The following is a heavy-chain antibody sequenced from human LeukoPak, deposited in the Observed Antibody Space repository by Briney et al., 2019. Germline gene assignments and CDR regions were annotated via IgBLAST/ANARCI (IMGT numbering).Heavy chain of an antibody. J-gene: IGHJ4*02. V-gene: IGHV3-23*01. D-gene: IGHD5-12*01. Sequence: GGSLRLSCAASGFTFSSYAMSWVRQAPGKGLEWVSAISGSGGSTYYADSVKGRFTISRDNSKNTLYLQMNSLRAEDTAVYYCAKVGGYDWKYGDYVYYFDYWGQGTLVTVSS. CDR2: ISGSGGST. CDR1: GFTFSSYA. CDR3: AKVGGYDWKYGDYVYYFDY.